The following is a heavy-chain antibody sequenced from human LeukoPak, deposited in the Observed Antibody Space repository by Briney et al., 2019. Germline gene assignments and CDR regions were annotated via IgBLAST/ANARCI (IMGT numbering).Heavy chain of an antibody. D-gene: IGHD4-17*01. CDR2: ISGDSRYI. Sequence: GGSLRLSCAGSGFTFFTYSMNWVRQAPGKRLEWVSSISGDSRYIYYADSMKGRFTISRDNAKNSVFLQMNSLRPEDTAVYYCAKDLSGDYGTNYWGQGTPVTVSS. CDR3: AKDLSGDYGTNY. V-gene: IGHV3-21*06. J-gene: IGHJ4*02. CDR1: GFTFFTYS.